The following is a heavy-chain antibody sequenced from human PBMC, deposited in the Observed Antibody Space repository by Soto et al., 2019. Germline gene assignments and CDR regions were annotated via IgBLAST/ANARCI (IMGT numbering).Heavy chain of an antibody. D-gene: IGHD2-2*01. CDR3: ARYQKGPFDY. J-gene: IGHJ4*02. CDR2: IYYTGST. CDR1: GGSISSGDYY. Sequence: PSETLSLTCTVSGGSISSGDYYWSWIRQPPGKGLEWIGYIYYTGSTYYNPSLKSRLTISVDTSKNQFSLKLTSVTAADTAVYFCARYQKGPFDYWGQGXLVTVYS. V-gene: IGHV4-30-4*01.